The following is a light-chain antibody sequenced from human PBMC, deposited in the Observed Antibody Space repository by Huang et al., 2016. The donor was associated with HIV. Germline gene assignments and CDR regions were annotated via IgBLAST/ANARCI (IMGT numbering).Light chain of an antibody. J-gene: IGKJ1*01. Sequence: EIVLTQSPGTLSLSPGERATLSCRASQSVSRSYLGWYQQKAGQAPRLLIYVASSRAPGIPDRFSGSGSGTDFTLTISRLEPEDFAIYYCQQYESSPWTCGQGTKVEMK. CDR2: VAS. CDR1: QSVSRSY. CDR3: QQYESSPWT. V-gene: IGKV3-20*01.